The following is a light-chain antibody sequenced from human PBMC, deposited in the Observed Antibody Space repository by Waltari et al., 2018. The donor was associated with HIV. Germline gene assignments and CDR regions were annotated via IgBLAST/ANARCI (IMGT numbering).Light chain of an antibody. Sequence: DIVMTQSPDSLAVSLGERATINCKSTQSVLYSSINKNYLAWYQQKPGQPPKLLIYWASTRGSGVPDRFSGSGSGTDFTLTISSLQAEDVAIYYCQQYYSTPQTFGQGTNLEIK. J-gene: IGKJ2*01. CDR2: WAS. CDR3: QQYYSTPQT. CDR1: QSVLYSSINKNY. V-gene: IGKV4-1*01.